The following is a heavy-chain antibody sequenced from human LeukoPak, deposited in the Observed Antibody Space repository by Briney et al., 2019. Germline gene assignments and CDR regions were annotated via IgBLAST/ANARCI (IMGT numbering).Heavy chain of an antibody. Sequence: GGSLRLSCGASGFTFSRYGMHWVRQAPGKGLEWVAVISYDGNNKYNADSVKGRFTISRDNSKNTLYLQMNSLRAEDTAVYYCAKDRDDYGATYFFDYWGPGTLVTVSS. J-gene: IGHJ4*02. V-gene: IGHV3-30*18. D-gene: IGHD5-24*01. CDR2: ISYDGNNK. CDR1: GFTFSRYG. CDR3: AKDRDDYGATYFFDY.